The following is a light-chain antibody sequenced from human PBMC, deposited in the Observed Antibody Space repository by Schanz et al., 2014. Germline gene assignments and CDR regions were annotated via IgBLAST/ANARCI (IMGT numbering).Light chain of an antibody. CDR3: TSYTGSGTLWV. Sequence: QSALTQPPSASGSPGQSVTISCTGTSSDVGAYNLVSWFQQHPGKVPKLVIYDVSNRPSGISNRFSGSKSVNTASLTISGLQAEDEADYYCTSYTGSGTLWVFGGGTKLTVL. CDR2: DVS. CDR1: SSDVGAYNL. V-gene: IGLV2-14*03. J-gene: IGLJ3*02.